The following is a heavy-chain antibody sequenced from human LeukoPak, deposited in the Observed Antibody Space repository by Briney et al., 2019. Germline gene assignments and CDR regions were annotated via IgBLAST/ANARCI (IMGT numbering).Heavy chain of an antibody. Sequence: SETLSLTCTVSGGSISSYYWSWIRQPPGKGLEWIGYIYYSGSTNYNPSLKSRVTISVDTSKNQFSLKLSSVTAADTAVYYCAREGGLSYYYGSGSDFNWFDPWGQGTLVTVSS. V-gene: IGHV4-59*12. CDR1: GGSISSYY. CDR3: AREGGLSYYYGSGSDFNWFDP. J-gene: IGHJ5*02. D-gene: IGHD3-10*01. CDR2: IYYSGST.